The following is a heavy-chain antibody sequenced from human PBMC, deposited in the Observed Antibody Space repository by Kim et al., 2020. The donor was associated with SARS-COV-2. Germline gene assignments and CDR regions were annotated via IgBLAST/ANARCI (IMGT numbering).Heavy chain of an antibody. CDR1: GGSFSGYY. CDR2: INHSGST. V-gene: IGHV4-34*01. Sequence: SETLSLTCAVYGGSFSGYYWSWIRQPPGTGLEWIGEINHSGSTNYNPSLKSRVTRSVDTSKNQFSLKLSSVTAADTAVYYCARGPPRYYYDSSGLGPDIWGQGTMVTVSS. D-gene: IGHD3-22*01. J-gene: IGHJ3*02. CDR3: ARGPPRYYYDSSGLGPDI.